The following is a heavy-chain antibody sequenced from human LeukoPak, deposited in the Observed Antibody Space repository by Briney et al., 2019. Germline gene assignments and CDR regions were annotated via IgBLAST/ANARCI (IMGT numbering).Heavy chain of an antibody. CDR3: ARPPESDGYYRHHPFEY. Sequence: QPGGSLRLSCAASGFTLSSYWMHWVRQVPGKGLVWVARINSDGTSTSYAGSVKGRFTISRDNANNTLYLQMNSLRADDTAMYYCARPPESDGYYRHHPFEYWGQGTLVTVSS. V-gene: IGHV3-74*01. J-gene: IGHJ4*02. CDR2: INSDGTST. CDR1: GFTLSSYW. D-gene: IGHD3-3*01.